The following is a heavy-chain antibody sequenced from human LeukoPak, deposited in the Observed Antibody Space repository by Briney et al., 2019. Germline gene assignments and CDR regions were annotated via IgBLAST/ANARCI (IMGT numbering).Heavy chain of an antibody. CDR2: IYTSGST. CDR3: ARDRPYCGGDCYYYLDY. J-gene: IGHJ4*02. Sequence: SETLSLTCTVSGGSISSYYWSWIRQPAGKGLEWIGRIYTSGSTNYNPSLKSRVTMSVDTSKNQFSLKLSSVTAADTAVYYCARDRPYCGGDCYYYLDYWGQGTLVTVSS. CDR1: GGSISSYY. V-gene: IGHV4-4*07. D-gene: IGHD2-21*02.